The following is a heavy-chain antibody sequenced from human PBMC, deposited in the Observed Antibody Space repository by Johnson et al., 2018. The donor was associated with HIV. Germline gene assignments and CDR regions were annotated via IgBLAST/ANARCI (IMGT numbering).Heavy chain of an antibody. CDR2: ISYDGSNK. Sequence: QVQLVESGGGLVQPGGSLRLSCAASGFTFSSYDMHWVRQAPGKGLEWVAVISYDGSNKYYADSVKGRFTISRDNSKNTLYLQMNSLRAEDTAVYYCAKGVVPAAADAFDIWGQGTMVTVSS. CDR3: AKGVVPAAADAFDI. J-gene: IGHJ3*02. D-gene: IGHD2-2*01. V-gene: IGHV3-30*18. CDR1: GFTFSSYD.